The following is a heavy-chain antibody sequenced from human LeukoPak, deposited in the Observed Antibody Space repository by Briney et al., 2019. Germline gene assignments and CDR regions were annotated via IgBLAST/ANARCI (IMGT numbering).Heavy chain of an antibody. CDR2: INPSGGST. CDR3: ARDGEYCSSTSCSYYYYYYMDV. D-gene: IGHD2-2*01. Sequence: ASVKVSCKASGYTFTSYYIHWVRQAPGQGLEWMGIINPSGGSTSYAQRFQGRVTMTRDTSTSTVYMELSSLRSEDTAVYYCARDGEYCSSTSCSYYYYYYMDVWGKGTTVTISS. CDR1: GYTFTSYY. V-gene: IGHV1-46*01. J-gene: IGHJ6*03.